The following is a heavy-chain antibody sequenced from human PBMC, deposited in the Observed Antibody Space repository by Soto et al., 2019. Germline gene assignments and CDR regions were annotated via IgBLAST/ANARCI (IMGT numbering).Heavy chain of an antibody. J-gene: IGHJ4*02. CDR3: ARGWGRIFDY. CDR1: GGSFSGYY. CDR2: INHSRST. V-gene: IGHV4-34*01. Sequence: QVQLQQWGAGLLKPSETLSLTCAVYGGSFSGYYWSWIRQPPGKGLEWIGEINHSRSTNYNPSLKXRVTISVDTAKNQSSLKLSSVTAADTAVYYCARGWGRIFDYWGQGTLVTVSS. D-gene: IGHD7-27*01.